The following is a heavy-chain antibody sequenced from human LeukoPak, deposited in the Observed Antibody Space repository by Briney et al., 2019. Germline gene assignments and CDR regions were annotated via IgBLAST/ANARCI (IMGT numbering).Heavy chain of an antibody. CDR1: GGTFSSYA. Sequence: CSVRVSCKASGGTFSSYAISWVRPAPGQGLEWMGRIIPILGIANYAQKFQGRVTITADKSTSTAYMELSSLRSEDTAVYYCARDPPSTKHYYYYYGMDVWGQGSTVTVSS. D-gene: IGHD1-26*01. J-gene: IGHJ6*02. CDR3: ARDPPSTKHYYYYYGMDV. CDR2: IIPILGIA. V-gene: IGHV1-69*04.